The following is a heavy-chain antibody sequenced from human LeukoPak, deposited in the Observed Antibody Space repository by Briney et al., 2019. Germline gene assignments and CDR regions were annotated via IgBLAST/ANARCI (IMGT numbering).Heavy chain of an antibody. Sequence: SETLSLTCAVYGGSFRGYYWSWIRQPPGKGLEWIGEINHSGSTNYNPSLKSRVTISVDTSKNQFSLKLSSVTAADTAVYYCARGTGYYNRWFDPWGQGTLVTVSS. CDR3: ARGTGYYNRWFDP. CDR1: GGSFRGYY. J-gene: IGHJ5*02. V-gene: IGHV4-34*01. D-gene: IGHD3-9*01. CDR2: INHSGST.